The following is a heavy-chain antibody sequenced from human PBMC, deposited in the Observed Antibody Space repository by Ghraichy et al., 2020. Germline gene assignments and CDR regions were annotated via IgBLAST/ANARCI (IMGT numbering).Heavy chain of an antibody. Sequence: SETLSLTCTVSGASITSSYWSWIRQPPGKGLECIGYIANNGDLNYNPSLRGRVTISMDTSKNQYSLKLTSVTAADTAVYYCARTARVFDYWGQGSLVTVSS. J-gene: IGHJ4*02. D-gene: IGHD6-6*01. CDR3: ARTARVFDY. CDR1: GASITSSY. V-gene: IGHV4-59*01. CDR2: IANNGDL.